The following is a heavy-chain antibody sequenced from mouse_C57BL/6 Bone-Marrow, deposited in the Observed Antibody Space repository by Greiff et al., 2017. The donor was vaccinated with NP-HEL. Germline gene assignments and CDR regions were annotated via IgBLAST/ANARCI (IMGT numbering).Heavy chain of an antibody. CDR2: ISSGGMYT. D-gene: IGHD2-4*01. CDR1: GFTFSSYG. J-gene: IGHJ2*01. CDR3: ARIPYEYDEMFFDY. Sequence: EVTLVESGGDLLKPGGSLKLSCAASGFTFSSYGMSWVRQTPDKRLGWVETISSGGMYTYFPDSVKGRFTISRDNAKNTLYLQMISLKSEDTAMYYCARIPYEYDEMFFDYWGQGTTRTVSS. V-gene: IGHV5-6*01.